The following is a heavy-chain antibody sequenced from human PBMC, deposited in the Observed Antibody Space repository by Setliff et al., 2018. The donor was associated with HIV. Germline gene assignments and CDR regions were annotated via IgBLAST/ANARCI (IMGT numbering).Heavy chain of an antibody. CDR1: GGSFSGYY. CDR2: ITHSGST. CDR3: ARHHNTMVRGVAYFQH. J-gene: IGHJ1*01. Sequence: SETLSLTCAVYGGSFSGYYWTWIRQPPGKGLEWIGEITHSGSTNYNPSLKSRATKSVDRSKKQFSLKLSSVIAADTAVYYCARHHNTMVRGVAYFQHWGQGTLVTVSS. V-gene: IGHV4-34*01. D-gene: IGHD3-10*01.